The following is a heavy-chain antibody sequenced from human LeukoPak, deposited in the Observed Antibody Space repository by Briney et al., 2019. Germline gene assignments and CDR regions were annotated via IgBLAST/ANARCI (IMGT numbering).Heavy chain of an antibody. D-gene: IGHD2-15*01. Sequence: HRASVKVSCKASGYTFTSYYMHWVRQAPGQGLEWMGIINPSGGSTSYAQKFQGRATMTRDMSTSTVYMELSSLRSEDTAVYYCAREGGDVVVVVAATSAGEGAFDIWGQGTMVTVSS. J-gene: IGHJ3*02. CDR2: INPSGGST. CDR3: AREGGDVVVVVAATSAGEGAFDI. V-gene: IGHV1-46*01. CDR1: GYTFTSYY.